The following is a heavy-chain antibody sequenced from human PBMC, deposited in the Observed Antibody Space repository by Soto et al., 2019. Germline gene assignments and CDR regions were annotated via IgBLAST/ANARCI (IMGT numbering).Heavy chain of an antibody. CDR1: GGTFGSYA. V-gene: IGHV1-69*13. CDR2: IIPIFGTA. D-gene: IGHD1-1*01. CDR3: ARGWYTNYYYYYGMDV. Sequence: SVKVSCKASGGTFGSYAISWMRQAPGQGLEWMGGIIPIFGTANYAQKFQGRVTITADESTSTAYMELSSLRSEDTAVYYCARGWYTNYYYYYGMDVWGQGTTVTVSS. J-gene: IGHJ6*02.